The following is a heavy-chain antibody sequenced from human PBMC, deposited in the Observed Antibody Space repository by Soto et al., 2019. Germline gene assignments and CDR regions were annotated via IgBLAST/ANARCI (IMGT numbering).Heavy chain of an antibody. V-gene: IGHV3-21*01. CDR1: GFPFSSYN. CDR3: ARPYSGSYSFDY. Sequence: GGSLRLSCAASGFPFSSYNMNWVRQAPGKGLEWVSSITSTGSNTYYADSLKGRFTISRDNAKNSLYLHMNSLRAEDTAVYFCARPYSGSYSFDYWGQGTLVTVSS. D-gene: IGHD1-26*01. CDR2: ITSTGSNT. J-gene: IGHJ4*02.